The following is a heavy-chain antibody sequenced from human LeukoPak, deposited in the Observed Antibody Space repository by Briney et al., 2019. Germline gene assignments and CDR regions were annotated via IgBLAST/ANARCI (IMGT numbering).Heavy chain of an antibody. V-gene: IGHV3-23*01. CDR2: ISGSGGST. D-gene: IGHD6-19*01. Sequence: QAGGSLRLSCAAFRFTFSSYAMSWVRQAPGKGLEWVSSISGSGGSTYYADSVKGRFTISRDNSKNTLYLQMNSLRAGDTAIYYCAKKGYSTGWYTDYWGQGTLVTVSS. J-gene: IGHJ4*02. CDR3: AKKGYSTGWYTDY. CDR1: RFTFSSYA.